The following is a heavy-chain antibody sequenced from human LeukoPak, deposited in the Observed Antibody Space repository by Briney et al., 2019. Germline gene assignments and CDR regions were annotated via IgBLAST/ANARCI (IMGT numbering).Heavy chain of an antibody. CDR3: ARAICYLDAFDI. V-gene: IGHV3-21*04. Sequence: GGSLRLSCAASGFTFSSYSMNWVRQAPGKGLEWVSSISSSTNYIYYADSVKGRFTISRDNAKNSLYLQMNSLRAEDTALYYCARAICYLDAFDIWGQGTMVTVSS. D-gene: IGHD2-15*01. J-gene: IGHJ3*02. CDR1: GFTFSSYS. CDR2: ISSSTNYI.